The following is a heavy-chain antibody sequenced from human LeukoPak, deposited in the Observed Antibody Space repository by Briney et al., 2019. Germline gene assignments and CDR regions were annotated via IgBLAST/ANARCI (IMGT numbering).Heavy chain of an antibody. V-gene: IGHV4-39*07. J-gene: IGHJ4*02. D-gene: IGHD6-6*01. CDR2: IYHSGST. CDR3: ARDDSSSFLFDY. Sequence: SETLSLTCTVSSGSISSSSYYWAWIRQPPGKGLECIGSIYHSGSTYYNPSLKSRVTISVDTSKNQFSLKLSSVTAADTAVYYCARDDSSSFLFDYWGQGTLVTVSS. CDR1: SGSISSSSYY.